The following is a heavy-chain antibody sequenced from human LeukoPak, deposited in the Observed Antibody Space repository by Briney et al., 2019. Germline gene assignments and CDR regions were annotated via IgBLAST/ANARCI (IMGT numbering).Heavy chain of an antibody. V-gene: IGHV1-18*01. D-gene: IGHD6-13*01. Sequence: ASVKVSCKASGYIFISYDISWVRQAPGQGLEWMGWISTYKGNTNYAQKFQGRVTMTTDTSTSTAYMELRSLRSDDTAVYYYARDRGIAAPGTLGSYYYGMDVWGQGTTVTVSS. CDR1: GYIFISYD. J-gene: IGHJ6*02. CDR2: ISTYKGNT. CDR3: ARDRGIAAPGTLGSYYYGMDV.